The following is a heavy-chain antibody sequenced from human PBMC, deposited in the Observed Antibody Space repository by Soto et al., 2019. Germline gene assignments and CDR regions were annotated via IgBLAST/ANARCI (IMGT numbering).Heavy chain of an antibody. D-gene: IGHD2-15*01. CDR2: ISPIFGTA. Sequence: QVQLVQSGAEVKKPGSSVKVSCKASGGTFSSYAISWVRQAPGQGLEWMGGISPIFGTANYAQKFQGRVTITADESTSTAYMELSSLRSEDTAVYYCARASRYCSGGSCYFLPGIDYWGQGTLVTVSS. CDR1: GGTFSSYA. CDR3: ARASRYCSGGSCYFLPGIDY. V-gene: IGHV1-69*12. J-gene: IGHJ4*02.